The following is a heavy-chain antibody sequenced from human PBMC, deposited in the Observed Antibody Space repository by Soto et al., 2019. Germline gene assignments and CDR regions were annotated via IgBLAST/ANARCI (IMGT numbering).Heavy chain of an antibody. J-gene: IGHJ3*02. D-gene: IGHD3-22*01. CDR2: INHSGST. CDR1: GGSFSGYY. Sequence: PSETLSLTCAVYGGSFSGYYWSWIRQPPGKGLEWIGEINHSGSTNYNPSLKSRVTISVDTSKNQFSLKLSSVTAADTAVYYCARGLPGYDDSSGYNWGAAFDIWGQGTMVTVSS. V-gene: IGHV4-34*01. CDR3: ARGLPGYDDSSGYNWGAAFDI.